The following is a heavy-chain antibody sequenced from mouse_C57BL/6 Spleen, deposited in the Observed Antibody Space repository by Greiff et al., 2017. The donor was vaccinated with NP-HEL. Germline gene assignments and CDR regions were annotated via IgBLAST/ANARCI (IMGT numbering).Heavy chain of an antibody. V-gene: IGHV1-54*01. CDR3: ARVTTEDYFDY. CDR2: INPGSGGT. CDR1: GYAFTNYL. Sequence: QVQLQQSGAELVRPGTSVKVSCKASGYAFTNYLIEWVKQRPGQGLEWIGVINPGSGGTNYNEKFKGKATLTADKSSSTAYMQLSSLTSEDSAVYFCARVTTEDYFDYWGQGTTLTVSS. J-gene: IGHJ2*01. D-gene: IGHD1-1*01.